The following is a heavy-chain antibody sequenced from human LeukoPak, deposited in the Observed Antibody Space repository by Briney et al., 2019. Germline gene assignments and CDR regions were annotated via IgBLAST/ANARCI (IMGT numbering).Heavy chain of an antibody. Sequence: GGSLRLSCAASGFTFSSYAMSWVRQAPGKGLEWVANIKQDGSKKSYVDSVKGRFTISRDNAKNSLYLQMNSLRAEDTAIYYCTRVGYIDEGIDYWGQGTLVTVSS. J-gene: IGHJ4*02. D-gene: IGHD5-24*01. CDR3: TRVGYIDEGIDY. CDR1: GFTFSSYA. V-gene: IGHV3-7*04. CDR2: IKQDGSKK.